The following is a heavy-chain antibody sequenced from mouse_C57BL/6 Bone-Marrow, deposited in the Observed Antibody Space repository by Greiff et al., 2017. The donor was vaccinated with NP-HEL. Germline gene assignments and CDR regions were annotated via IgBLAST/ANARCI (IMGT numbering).Heavy chain of an antibody. CDR3: ALTTVVKEAMDD. V-gene: IGHV1-61*01. CDR2: IYPSDSET. CDR1: GYTFTSYW. Sequence: QVQLQQPGAELVRPGSSVKLSCTASGYTFTSYWMDWVKQRPGQGLEWIGDIYPSDSETNYNQKFKAKATLTVDKSSSTAYMQLSSLTSEDSAVYYCALTTVVKEAMDDWGQGTSVTVSS. D-gene: IGHD1-1*01. J-gene: IGHJ4*01.